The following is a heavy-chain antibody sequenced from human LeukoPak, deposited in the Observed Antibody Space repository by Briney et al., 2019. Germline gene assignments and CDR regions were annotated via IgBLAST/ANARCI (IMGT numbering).Heavy chain of an antibody. CDR3: AKDRGVVVPAAPCY. J-gene: IGHJ4*02. V-gene: IGHV3-23*01. D-gene: IGHD2-2*01. Sequence: GGSLTPSCSPSGPTFSSTAVRSVSPHPGEGMEWVSAPRISDGSTYYADCVRGRFTISGVNSKNTLYLQMNSLRDEHTAVYYCAKDRGVVVPAAPCYWGQGTLVTVCS. CDR2: PRISDGST. CDR1: GPTFSSTA.